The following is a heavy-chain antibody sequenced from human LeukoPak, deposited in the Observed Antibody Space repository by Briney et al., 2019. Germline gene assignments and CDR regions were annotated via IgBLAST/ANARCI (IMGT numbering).Heavy chain of an antibody. V-gene: IGHV4-4*07. J-gene: IGHJ3*02. CDR2: IYTSGST. Sequence: SETLSLTCNVSGSSISSYYWSWIRQPAGKGLEWIGRIYTSGSTNYNPSLKSRVTMSVDTSKSQFSLKLSSVIAADTAVYYCARDQWSGDAFDIWGQGTMVTVSS. CDR1: GSSISSYY. D-gene: IGHD3-10*02. CDR3: ARDQWSGDAFDI.